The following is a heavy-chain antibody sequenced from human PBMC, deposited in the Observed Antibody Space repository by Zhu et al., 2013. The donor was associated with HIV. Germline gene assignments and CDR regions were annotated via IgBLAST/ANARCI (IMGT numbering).Heavy chain of an antibody. J-gene: IGHJ1*01. D-gene: IGHD3-22*01. Sequence: EVQLVESGGGLVKPGGSLRLSCAASGFTFSSYSMNWVRQAPGKGLEWVSTISGSGGSTYYADSVKGRFTISRDNSKNTLYLQMNSLRAEDTAVYYCASSITMIHAFQHWGQGALVTVSS. CDR1: GFTFSSYS. V-gene: IGHV3-23*04. CDR3: ASSITMIHAFQH. CDR2: ISGSGGST.